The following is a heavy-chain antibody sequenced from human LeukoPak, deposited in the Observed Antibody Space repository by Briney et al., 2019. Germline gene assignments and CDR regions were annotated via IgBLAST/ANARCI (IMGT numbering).Heavy chain of an antibody. CDR3: AKDACGGDCYSHFDY. CDR1: GFTFRSYA. V-gene: IGHV3-23*01. J-gene: IGHJ4*02. D-gene: IGHD2-21*02. Sequence: GGSLRLSCAASGFTFRSYAMSWVRQAPGKGLEWVSAISASGRSTYYADSVKGRFTISRDNSKNTLYLQMNSLRAEDTAVYYCAKDACGGDCYSHFDYWGRGTLVTVSS. CDR2: ISASGRST.